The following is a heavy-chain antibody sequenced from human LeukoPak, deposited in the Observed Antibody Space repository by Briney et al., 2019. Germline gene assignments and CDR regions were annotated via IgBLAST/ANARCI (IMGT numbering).Heavy chain of an antibody. D-gene: IGHD6-13*01. CDR3: ASVGGGSSWYDTLYYYYGMDV. CDR1: GFTFSSYA. CDR2: ISYDGSNK. V-gene: IGHV3-30-3*01. Sequence: GGSLRLSCAASGFTFSSYAMHWVRQAPGKGLEWVAVISYDGSNKYYADSVKGRFTISRDNSKNTLYLQMNSLRAEDTAVYYCASVGGGSSWYDTLYYYYGMDVWGQGTTVTVSS. J-gene: IGHJ6*02.